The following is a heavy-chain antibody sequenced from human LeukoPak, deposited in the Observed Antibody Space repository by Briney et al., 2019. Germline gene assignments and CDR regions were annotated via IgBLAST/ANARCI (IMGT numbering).Heavy chain of an antibody. CDR2: IYYSGST. CDR3: AKKSEAYSGYDHYFDY. J-gene: IGHJ4*02. D-gene: IGHD5-12*01. Sequence: SETLSLTCTVSGGSISSSSYYWSWIRQPPGKGLEWIRSIYYSGSTYYNPSLKSRVTISVDTSKNQFSLKLSSVTAADTAVYYCAKKSEAYSGYDHYFDYWGQGTLVTVSS. CDR1: GGSISSSSYY. V-gene: IGHV4-39*07.